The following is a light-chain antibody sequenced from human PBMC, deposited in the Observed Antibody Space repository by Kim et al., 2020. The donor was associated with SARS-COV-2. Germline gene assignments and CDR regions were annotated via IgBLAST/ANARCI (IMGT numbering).Light chain of an antibody. J-gene: IGLJ3*02. Sequence: SEARGQTARITCGGNHIGSISVHWYKQKPGQAPVLRIYRDTNRPSGSPERFSGSNSGNTATLTISRAQAGDEADYYCQVWASSTVVFGGGTQLTVL. V-gene: IGLV3-9*01. CDR3: QVWASSTVV. CDR1: HIGSIS. CDR2: RDT.